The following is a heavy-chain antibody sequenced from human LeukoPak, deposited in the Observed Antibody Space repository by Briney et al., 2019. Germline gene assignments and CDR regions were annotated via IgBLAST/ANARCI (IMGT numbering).Heavy chain of an antibody. CDR2: ITGSSSTI. V-gene: IGHV3-48*01. D-gene: IGHD2-15*01. Sequence: PGGSLRLSCAASGFTFTSYTMNWVRQAPGKGLEWVSYITGSSSTIYYADSVKGRFTISRDNAKNSLYLQMDNLRAEDTAVYYCATEGGHLTHLSFWGRGTLLTVSS. CDR3: ATEGGHLTHLSF. J-gene: IGHJ1*01. CDR1: GFTFTSYT.